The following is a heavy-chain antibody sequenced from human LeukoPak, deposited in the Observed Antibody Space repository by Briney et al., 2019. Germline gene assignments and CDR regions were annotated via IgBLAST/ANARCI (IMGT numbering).Heavy chain of an antibody. Sequence: GGSLRLSCAASGFTVSSNYMSWVRQAPGKGLEWVSVIYSGGSTYYADSVKGRFTISRHNSKNTLYLQMNSLRAEDTAVYYCARVGAYYDFWSGYERTQNWFDPWGQGTLVTVSS. D-gene: IGHD3-3*01. CDR3: ARVGAYYDFWSGYERTQNWFDP. J-gene: IGHJ5*02. CDR1: GFTVSSNY. V-gene: IGHV3-53*04. CDR2: IYSGGST.